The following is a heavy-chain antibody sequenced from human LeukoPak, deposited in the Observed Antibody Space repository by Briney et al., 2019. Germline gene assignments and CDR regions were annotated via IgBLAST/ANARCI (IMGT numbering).Heavy chain of an antibody. V-gene: IGHV4-59*01. J-gene: IGHJ4*02. D-gene: IGHD2-2*02. Sequence: SETLSPTCTVSGGSISSYYWSWIRQPPGKGLEWIGYIYYSGSTNYNPSLKSRVTISVDTSKNQFSLKLSSVTAADTAVYYCARKLYDYFDYWGQGTLVTVSS. CDR3: ARKLYDYFDY. CDR2: IYYSGST. CDR1: GGSISSYY.